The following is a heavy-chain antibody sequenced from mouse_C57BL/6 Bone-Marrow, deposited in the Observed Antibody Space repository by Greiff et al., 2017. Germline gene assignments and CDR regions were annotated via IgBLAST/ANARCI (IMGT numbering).Heavy chain of an antibody. D-gene: IGHD3-3*01. V-gene: IGHV1-52*01. CDR2: IDPSDSET. CDR1: GYTFTSYW. Sequence: QFQLQQPGAELVRPGSSVKLSCKASGYTFTSYWMHWVKQRPIQGLEWIGNIDPSDSETHYNQKFKDKATLTVDKSSSTAYMQLSSLTSEDSAVYYCARWGRTAYYFDYWGQGTTLTVSS. J-gene: IGHJ2*01. CDR3: ARWGRTAYYFDY.